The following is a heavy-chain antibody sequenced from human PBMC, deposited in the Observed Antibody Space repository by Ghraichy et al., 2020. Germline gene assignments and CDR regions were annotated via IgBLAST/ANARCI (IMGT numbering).Heavy chain of an antibody. J-gene: IGHJ6*02. CDR2: IIPIFGTA. D-gene: IGHD1-26*01. V-gene: IGHV1-69*05. CDR1: GGTFSSYA. CDR3: ARGWVGATLYYYGMDV. Sequence: SVKVSCKASGGTFSSYAISWVRQAPGQGLEWMGGIIPIFGTANYAQKFQGRVTITTDESTSTAYMELSSLRSEDTAVYYCARGWVGATLYYYGMDVWGQGTTVTVSS.